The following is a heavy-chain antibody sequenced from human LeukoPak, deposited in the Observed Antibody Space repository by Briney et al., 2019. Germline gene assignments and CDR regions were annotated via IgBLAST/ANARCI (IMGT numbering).Heavy chain of an antibody. J-gene: IGHJ6*02. Sequence: GGSLRLSCAASGFTFSSDAMHWVRQAPGKGLEWLAVISYDGSNKYYADSVKGRFTISRDNSKNTLYLQMNSLRAEDTAVYYCARDVAARTADGMDVWGQGTTVTVSS. CDR3: ARDVAARTADGMDV. CDR1: GFTFSSDA. D-gene: IGHD6-6*01. CDR2: ISYDGSNK. V-gene: IGHV3-30-3*01.